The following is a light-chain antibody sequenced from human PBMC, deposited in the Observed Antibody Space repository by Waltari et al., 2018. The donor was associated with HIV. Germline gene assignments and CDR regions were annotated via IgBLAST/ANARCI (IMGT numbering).Light chain of an antibody. Sequence: QSVLTQPPSASGTPGQRVTISCSGSSSSIGSNYVYWYQQLPGTAPKLLIYRNNQRPSGVPDRFSGSKSGTSAPLAISGLRSEDEADYYCAAWDDSLSGYVFGTGTKVTVL. CDR1: SSSIGSNY. CDR2: RNN. J-gene: IGLJ1*01. CDR3: AAWDDSLSGYV. V-gene: IGLV1-47*01.